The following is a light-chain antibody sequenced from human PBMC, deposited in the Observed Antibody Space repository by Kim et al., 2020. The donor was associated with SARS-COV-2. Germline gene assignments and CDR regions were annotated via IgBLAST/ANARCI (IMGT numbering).Light chain of an antibody. CDR3: AAWDDSLNVVV. Sequence: QSVLTQPPSESGTPGQRVTISCSGSSSNIGSNTVNWYQQLPGTAPKLLIYSNNQRPSGVPDRFSGSKSGTSASLAISGLQSEDEADYYCAAWDDSLNVVVFGGGTQLTVL. CDR1: SSNIGSNT. J-gene: IGLJ2*01. CDR2: SNN. V-gene: IGLV1-44*01.